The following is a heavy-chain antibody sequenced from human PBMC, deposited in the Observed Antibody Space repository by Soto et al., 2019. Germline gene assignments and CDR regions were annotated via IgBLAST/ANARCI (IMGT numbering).Heavy chain of an antibody. CDR1: GYTFTSYD. CDR3: AVLIVGATLYYGMDV. V-gene: IGHV1-8*01. CDR2: MNPNSGNT. D-gene: IGHD1-26*01. Sequence: ASVKVSCKASGYTFTSYDINWVRQATGQGLEWMGWMNPNSGNTGCAQKFQGRVTMTRNTSISTAYMELNSLRAEDTAVYYCAVLIVGATLYYGMDVWGQGTTVTVSS. J-gene: IGHJ6*02.